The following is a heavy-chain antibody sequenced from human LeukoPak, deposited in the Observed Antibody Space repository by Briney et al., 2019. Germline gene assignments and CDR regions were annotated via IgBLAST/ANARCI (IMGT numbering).Heavy chain of an antibody. CDR3: ARTTAMALDYFDY. V-gene: IGHV4-31*03. J-gene: IGHJ4*02. CDR2: IYYSGST. D-gene: IGHD5-18*01. CDR1: GGSISSGGYY. Sequence: PSQTLSLTCTVSGGSISSGGYYWSWIRQHPGKGLEWIGYIYYSGSTYYNPSLKSRVTISVDTSKNQFSLKLSSVTAADTAVYYCARTTAMALDYFDYWGQGTLVTVSS.